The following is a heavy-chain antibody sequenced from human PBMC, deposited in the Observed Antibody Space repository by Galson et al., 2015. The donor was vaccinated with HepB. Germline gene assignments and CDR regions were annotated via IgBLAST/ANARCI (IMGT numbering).Heavy chain of an antibody. CDR1: GYTLTELS. Sequence: SVKVSCKVSGYTLTELSMHWVRQAPGKGLEWMGGFDPEDGETIYAQKLQGRVTMTEDTSTDTAYMELSSLRSEDTAVYYCATAQETKYYYGSGSMREFDYWGQGTLVTVSS. CDR3: ATAQETKYYYGSGSMREFDY. J-gene: IGHJ4*02. CDR2: FDPEDGET. V-gene: IGHV1-24*01. D-gene: IGHD3-10*01.